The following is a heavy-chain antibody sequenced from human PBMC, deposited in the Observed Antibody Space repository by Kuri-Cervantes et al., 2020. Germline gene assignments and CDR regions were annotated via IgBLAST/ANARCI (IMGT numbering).Heavy chain of an antibody. J-gene: IGHJ4*02. Sequence: LSLTCAASGFTVSSNYMSWVRQAPGKGLEWVSSISSSSSYIYYADSVKGRFTISRENAKNSLYLQMNSLRAGDTAVYYCARDGEERLESRYITMVRGVIAYWGQGTLVTVSS. D-gene: IGHD3-10*01. CDR1: GFTVSSNY. V-gene: IGHV3-21*01. CDR2: ISSSSSYI. CDR3: ARDGEERLESRYITMVRGVIAY.